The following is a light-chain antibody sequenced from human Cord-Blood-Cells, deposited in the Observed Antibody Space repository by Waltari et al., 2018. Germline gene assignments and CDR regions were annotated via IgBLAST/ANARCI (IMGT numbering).Light chain of an antibody. CDR3: TSYTSSSTWV. CDR2: DVS. Sequence: QSALTQPASVSGSPGQSLTISCTGTSSDVGGSNYVSWYQQHPGKAPKPMIYDVSKRPSGVSNRFSGSKSGNTASLTISGLQAEDEADYYCTSYTSSSTWVFGGGTKLTVL. J-gene: IGLJ3*02. CDR1: SSDVGGSNY. V-gene: IGLV2-14*01.